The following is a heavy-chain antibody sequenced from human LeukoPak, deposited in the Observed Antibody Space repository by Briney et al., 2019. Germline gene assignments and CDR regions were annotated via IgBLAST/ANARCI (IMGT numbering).Heavy chain of an antibody. D-gene: IGHD2-15*01. CDR2: IYSSGST. Sequence: SETLSLTCTVSGGSISSYYWSWTRQPPGKGLEWLGYIYSSGSTNHNPSLKSRVTISVDTSKNQFSLKLSSVTAADTAVYYCARVLGSGYSDYWGQGTLVTVSS. CDR1: GGSISSYY. CDR3: ARVLGSGYSDY. V-gene: IGHV4-59*01. J-gene: IGHJ4*02.